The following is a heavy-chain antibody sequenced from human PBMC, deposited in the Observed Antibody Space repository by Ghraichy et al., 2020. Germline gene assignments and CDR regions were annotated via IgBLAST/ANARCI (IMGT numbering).Heavy chain of an antibody. D-gene: IGHD3-22*01. J-gene: IGHJ4*02. CDR3: ARDPKYYYDSSGYYPRGPVDY. Sequence: ASVKVSCKASGYTFTGYYMHWVRQAPGQGLEWMGRINPNSGGTNYAQKFQGRVTMTRDTSISTAYMELSRLRSDDTAVYYCARDPKYYYDSSGYYPRGPVDYWGQGTLVTVSS. CDR1: GYTFTGYY. CDR2: INPNSGGT. V-gene: IGHV1-2*06.